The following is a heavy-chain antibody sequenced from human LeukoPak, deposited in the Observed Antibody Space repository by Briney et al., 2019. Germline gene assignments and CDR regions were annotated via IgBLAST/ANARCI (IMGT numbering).Heavy chain of an antibody. J-gene: IGHJ6*02. V-gene: IGHV3-21*01. CDR3: ARDIPYYYDSSGYYYVAVYYYYGMDV. CDR2: ISSSSSYI. Sequence: GGSLRLSCAASGFTFSSYSMNWVRQAPGKGLEWVSSISSSSSYIYYADSVKGRFTISRDNAKNSLYLQMNSLRAEDTAVYYCARDIPYYYDSSGYYYVAVYYYYGMDVWGQGTTVTVFS. CDR1: GFTFSSYS. D-gene: IGHD3-22*01.